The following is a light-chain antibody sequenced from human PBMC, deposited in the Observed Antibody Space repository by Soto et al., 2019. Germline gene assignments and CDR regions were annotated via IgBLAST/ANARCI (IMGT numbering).Light chain of an antibody. CDR1: SGDVGGYNF. J-gene: IGLJ3*02. CDR3: SSFGGGNKVL. CDR2: EVT. Sequence: QSVLTQPPSASGSPGQSVTISCTGTSGDVGGYNFVSWYQQHPGKVPKPVIYEVTKRPSGVPDRFSGSKSGNTAYLTVSGLKAEDEADYYCSSFGGGNKVLFGGGTKLTVL. V-gene: IGLV2-8*01.